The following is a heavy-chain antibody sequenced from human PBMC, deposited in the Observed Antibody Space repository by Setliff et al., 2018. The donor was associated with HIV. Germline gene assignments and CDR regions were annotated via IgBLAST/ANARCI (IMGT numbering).Heavy chain of an antibody. J-gene: IGHJ4*02. D-gene: IGHD3-10*01. CDR1: GGSISSYY. CDR2: IYASGRT. CDR3: ARGGRGSGAGFDS. V-gene: IGHV4-4*07. Sequence: SETLSLACTVSGGSISSYYWTWLRQPAGTGLVGIGRIYASGRTNYNPSLKRRVTRSVDTSKDRFSLKLSSVTAADTAVYYCARGGRGSGAGFDSWGQGTLVTVS.